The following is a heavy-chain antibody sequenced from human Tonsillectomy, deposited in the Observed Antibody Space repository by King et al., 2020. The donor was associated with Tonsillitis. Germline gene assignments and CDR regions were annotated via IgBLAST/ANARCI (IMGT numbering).Heavy chain of an antibody. D-gene: IGHD6-13*01. Sequence: VQLVESGGGVVQPGRSLRLSCAASGFTFSRFGMHWVRQAPGKGLEWVAAVSYDGNKKDYADSVKGRFTISRNNSKNTLYLQMNSLRGVDTAVYYCAKNLGSSWYFDYWGQGTLVTVSS. CDR1: GFTFSRFG. J-gene: IGHJ4*02. V-gene: IGHV3-30*18. CDR3: AKNLGSSWYFDY. CDR2: VSYDGNKK.